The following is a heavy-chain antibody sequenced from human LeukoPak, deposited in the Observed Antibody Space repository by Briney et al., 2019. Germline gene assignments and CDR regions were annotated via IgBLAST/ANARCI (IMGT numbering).Heavy chain of an antibody. D-gene: IGHD1-26*01. J-gene: IGHJ6*02. CDR3: ARDGGELTAQNYYYYGMDV. CDR1: GFTFSSYG. Sequence: PGRSPRLSCAASGFTFSSYGMHWVRQAPGKGLEWVAVISYDGSNKYYADSVKGRFTISRDNSKNTLYLQMNSLRAEDTAVYYCARDGGELTAQNYYYYGMDVWGQGTTVTVSS. V-gene: IGHV3-30*03. CDR2: ISYDGSNK.